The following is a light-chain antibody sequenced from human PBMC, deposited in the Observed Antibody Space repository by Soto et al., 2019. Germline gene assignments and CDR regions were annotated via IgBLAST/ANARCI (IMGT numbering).Light chain of an antibody. CDR1: QSVSSSY. CDR2: GAS. V-gene: IGKV3-20*01. J-gene: IGKJ5*01. Sequence: EIVSTQSPGPLSLSPGERATLSCRSSQSVSSSYLAWYQQKPGQAPRLLIYGASSRATGIPDRFSGSWSGTDCTLTISRLEPEDFAVYYCQQYGSFTVTLCQGTRLEIK. CDR3: QQYGSFTVT.